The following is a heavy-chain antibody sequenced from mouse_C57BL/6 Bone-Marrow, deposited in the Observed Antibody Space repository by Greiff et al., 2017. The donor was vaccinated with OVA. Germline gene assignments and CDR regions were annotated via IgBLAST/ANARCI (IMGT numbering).Heavy chain of an antibody. CDR2: IYPRSGNT. CDR1: GYTFTSYG. CDR3: ASGNYDGAMDY. J-gene: IGHJ4*01. D-gene: IGHD2-1*01. Sequence: VQLQQSGAELARPGASVKLSCKASGYTFTSYGISWVKQRTGQGLEWIGEIYPRSGNTYYNEKFKGKATLTADKSSSTAYMELRSLTSEDSAVYFCASGNYDGAMDYWGQGTSVTVSS. V-gene: IGHV1-81*01.